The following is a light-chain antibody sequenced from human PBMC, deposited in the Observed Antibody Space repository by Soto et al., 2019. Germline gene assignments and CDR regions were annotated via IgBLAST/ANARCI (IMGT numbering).Light chain of an antibody. Sequence: DIQMTQSPSTLYASVGDRVTITCRASQSISSWLAWYQQKPGKSPKLLIYDASSLESGLPSRFSGSGSGTEFTLTISSLQPDDFATYYCQQYNSYWTVGQVTKVDIK. CDR1: QSISSW. V-gene: IGKV1-5*01. CDR3: QQYNSYWT. J-gene: IGKJ1*01. CDR2: DAS.